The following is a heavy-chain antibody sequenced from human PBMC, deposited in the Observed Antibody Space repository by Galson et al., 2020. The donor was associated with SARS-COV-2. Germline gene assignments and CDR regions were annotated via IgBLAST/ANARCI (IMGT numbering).Heavy chain of an antibody. CDR2: IKSKTDVGTT. CDR3: TTDLTGTYYDILTGYYTLDY. J-gene: IGHJ4*02. V-gene: IGHV3-15*01. CDR1: GFTFSNAW. D-gene: IGHD3-9*01. Sequence: GGSWRLSCPASGFTFSNAWMSWVGKAPGKGLDWVGRIKSKTDVGTTDYAAPVKGRFTISRDDSKNTLYLQMNSLKTEDTAVYYCTTDLTGTYYDILTGYYTLDYWGQGTLVTVSS.